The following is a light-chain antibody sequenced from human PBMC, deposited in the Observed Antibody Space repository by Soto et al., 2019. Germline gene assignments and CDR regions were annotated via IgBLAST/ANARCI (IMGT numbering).Light chain of an antibody. J-gene: IGLJ3*02. CDR2: DTT. CDR1: TGAVTSGHY. CDR3: LLSYSGTNWV. Sequence: QAVVTQEPSLTVSPGGTVTLACGSSTGAVTSGHYPYWFQQKPGQAPRTLIYDTTNKHSWTPARFSGSLLGGKAALTLAGAQTDDEADYYCLLSYSGTNWVFGGGTKLTVL. V-gene: IGLV7-46*01.